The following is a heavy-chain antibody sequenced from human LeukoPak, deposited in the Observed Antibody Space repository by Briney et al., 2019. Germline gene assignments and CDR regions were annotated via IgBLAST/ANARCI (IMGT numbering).Heavy chain of an antibody. CDR1: GLGFSDYW. V-gene: IGHV3-74*01. D-gene: IGHD3-9*01. CDR3: AKDLKAGDGIWLNDC. Sequence: GGSLRLSCAASGLGFSDYWMHWVRQAPGKGLVWVSRINNAGSSTSYADSVKGRFTISRDNSKNTLYLQMNSLRAEDTAVYYCAKDLKAGDGIWLNDCWGQGTLVTVSS. CDR2: INNAGSST. J-gene: IGHJ4*02.